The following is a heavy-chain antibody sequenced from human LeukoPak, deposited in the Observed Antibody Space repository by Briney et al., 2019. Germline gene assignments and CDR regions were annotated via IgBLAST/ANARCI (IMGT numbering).Heavy chain of an antibody. CDR1: GXTFSSYG. CDR3: AKRLAGSGNNYFDY. Sequence: GGSLRLSCAASGXTFSSYGMSWIRQAPGKGLEWVSGISESGGNTVYADSVKGRFTISRDNSKNTLYLQMNSLRAEDTAPYYCAKRLAGSGNNYFDYWGQGTLVTVSS. D-gene: IGHD6-19*01. J-gene: IGHJ4*02. CDR2: ISESGGNT. V-gene: IGHV3-23*01.